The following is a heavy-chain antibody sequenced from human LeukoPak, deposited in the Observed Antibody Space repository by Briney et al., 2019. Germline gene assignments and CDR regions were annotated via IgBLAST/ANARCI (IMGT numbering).Heavy chain of an antibody. Sequence: SETLSLTCSVSGASISSFYWNWIRQPPGKGLEWIGHIYSGSTNYNPSLKSRVSISLDTSKNHFSLKLNSVTAADTAVYFRVREQCGSGTYGWFDPWGQGALVTVSS. D-gene: IGHD3-10*01. CDR2: IYSGST. J-gene: IGHJ5*02. CDR1: GASISSFY. CDR3: VREQCGSGTYGWFDP. V-gene: IGHV4-59*01.